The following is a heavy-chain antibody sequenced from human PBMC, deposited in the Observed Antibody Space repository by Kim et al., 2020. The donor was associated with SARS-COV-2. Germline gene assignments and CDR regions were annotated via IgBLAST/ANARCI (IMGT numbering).Heavy chain of an antibody. Sequence: GGSLRLSCAASGFTFSSYAMHWVRQAPGKGLEWVAVISYDGSNKYYVDSVKGRFTISRDNSKNTLYLQMNSLRAEDTAVYYCARPIVTTFYGMDVWGQGTTVTVSS. CDR1: GFTFSSYA. J-gene: IGHJ6*02. CDR3: ARPIVTTFYGMDV. CDR2: ISYDGSNK. D-gene: IGHD3-16*01. V-gene: IGHV3-30*04.